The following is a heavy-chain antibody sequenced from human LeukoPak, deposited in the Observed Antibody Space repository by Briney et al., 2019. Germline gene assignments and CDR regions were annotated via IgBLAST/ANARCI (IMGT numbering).Heavy chain of an antibody. CDR2: IYYSGST. D-gene: IGHD3-10*01. V-gene: IGHV4-31*03. J-gene: IGHJ4*02. CDR1: GGSISSGGYY. CDR3: ARAPVDYGSESFPYFDY. Sequence: SETLSLTCTVSGGSISSGGYYWSWIRQHPGKGLEWIGYIYYSGSTYYNPSLKSRVTISVDTSKNQFSLKLSSVTAADTAVYYCARAPVDYGSESFPYFDYWGQGTLVTVSS.